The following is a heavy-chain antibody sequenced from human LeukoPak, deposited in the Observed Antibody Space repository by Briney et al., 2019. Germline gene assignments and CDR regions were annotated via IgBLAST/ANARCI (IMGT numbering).Heavy chain of an antibody. J-gene: IGHJ5*02. CDR1: GYTFTSYY. D-gene: IGHD6-13*01. V-gene: IGHV1-46*03. CDR3: ARDGRPSYSSSWYWFDP. CDR2: INPSGGST. Sequence: ASVKVSCKASGYTFTSYYMHWVRQAPGQGLEWMGIINPSGGSTSYAQKFQGRVTMTRDTSTSTVYMELSSLRSDDTAVYYCARDGRPSYSSSWYWFDPWGQGTLVTVSS.